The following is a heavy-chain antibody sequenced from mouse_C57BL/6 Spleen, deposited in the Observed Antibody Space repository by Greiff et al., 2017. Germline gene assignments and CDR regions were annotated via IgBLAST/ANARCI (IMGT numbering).Heavy chain of an antibody. CDR2: IDPEDGET. CDR1: GFNINDYY. Sequence: EVQLQQSGAELVKPGASVKLSCTASGFNINDYYMHWVKQRTEQGLEWIGRIDPEDGETKYAPKFQGKATITADTSSTTAYLQLSSLTSEDTAVYYCARLYYDNDEGWYFDVWGTGTTVTVSS. D-gene: IGHD2-4*01. CDR3: ARLYYDNDEGWYFDV. V-gene: IGHV14-2*01. J-gene: IGHJ1*03.